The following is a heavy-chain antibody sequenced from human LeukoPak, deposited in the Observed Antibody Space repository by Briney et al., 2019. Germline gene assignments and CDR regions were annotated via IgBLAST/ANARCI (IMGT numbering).Heavy chain of an antibody. V-gene: IGHV1-18*01. D-gene: IGHD1-26*01. CDR2: ISGSNGNT. CDR1: SYTFTRYG. J-gene: IGHJ4*02. CDR3: ARSGRGTYYCFDL. Sequence: AASVKASCKASSYTFTRYGISWVRQAPGQGLEWMGWISGSNGNTNYAQKFQGRVSMTADTSTSTAYMELRSLRSNDTAVYYCARSGRGTYYCFDLWGQGTLVTVPS.